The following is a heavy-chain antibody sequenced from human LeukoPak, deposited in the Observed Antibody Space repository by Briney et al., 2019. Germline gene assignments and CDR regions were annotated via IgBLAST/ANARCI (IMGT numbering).Heavy chain of an antibody. Sequence: GRSLRLSCAASGFTFSSYGMHWVRQAPGEGLEWVAVIWYDGSNKYYADSVKGRFTIARDNSKNTLYLQMNSLRAEDTAVYYCARDSRAFDYWGQGTLVTVSS. V-gene: IGHV3-33*01. CDR1: GFTFSSYG. CDR3: ARDSRAFDY. J-gene: IGHJ4*02. CDR2: IWYDGSNK.